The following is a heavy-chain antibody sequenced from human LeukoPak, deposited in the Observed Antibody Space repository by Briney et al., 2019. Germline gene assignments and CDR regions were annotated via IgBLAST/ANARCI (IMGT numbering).Heavy chain of an antibody. D-gene: IGHD5-18*01. CDR1: GFTFSSYA. CDR3: AKDASWIQLWLSLFDY. J-gene: IGHJ4*02. V-gene: IGHV3-23*01. CDR2: ISGSGGST. Sequence: GGSLRLSCAASGFTFSSYAMRWVRQAPGKGLEWVSAISGSGGSTYYADSVKGRFTISRDNSKNTLYLQMNSLRAEDTAVYYCAKDASWIQLWLSLFDYWGQGTLVTVSS.